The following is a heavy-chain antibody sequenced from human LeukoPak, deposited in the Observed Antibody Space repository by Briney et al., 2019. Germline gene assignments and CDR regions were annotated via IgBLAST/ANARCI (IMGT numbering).Heavy chain of an antibody. CDR2: ISSSSSYI. J-gene: IGHJ6*02. CDR1: GFTFSSYS. Sequence: GGSLRLSCAASGFTFSSYSMNWVRQAPGKGLEWVSSISSSSSYIYYADSVKGRFTISRDNAKNSLYLQMNSLRAEDTAVYYCARSYGSGSYRRGYYYGMDVWGQGTTVTVSS. D-gene: IGHD3-10*01. CDR3: ARSYGSGSYRRGYYYGMDV. V-gene: IGHV3-21*01.